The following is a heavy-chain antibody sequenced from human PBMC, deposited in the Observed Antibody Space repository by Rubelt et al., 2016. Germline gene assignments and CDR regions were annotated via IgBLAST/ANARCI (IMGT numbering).Heavy chain of an antibody. V-gene: IGHV3-15*07. J-gene: IGHJ4*02. D-gene: IGHD3-3*01. CDR3: TTDLFVVVIV. CDR2: IKSKVDGETI. Sequence: EVQLVESGGGLVKPGGSLRISCAASGFTFSNAWMDWVRQAPGKGLEWVGRIKSKVDGETIDYAAPVKGRFTISRDDAKSTLYLQMNSRKCEDTAVYYCTTDLFVVVIVWGQGTLVTVSS. CDR1: GFTFSNAW.